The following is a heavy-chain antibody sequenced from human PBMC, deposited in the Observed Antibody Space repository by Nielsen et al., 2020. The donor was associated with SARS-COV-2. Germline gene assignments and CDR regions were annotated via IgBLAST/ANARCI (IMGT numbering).Heavy chain of an antibody. J-gene: IGHJ4*02. V-gene: IGHV3-23*01. CDR3: AKDETTSGVNFFRY. CDR1: GFTFSKYA. Sequence: GESLKISCAASGFTFSKYAMSWVRQSPGKGLEWVSGIFSNGAAAWYAESVKGRFTISRDNSKNTLYLQLNSLRAEDTAIYYCAKDETTSGVNFFRYWGQGALVTVSS. CDR2: IFSNGAAA. D-gene: IGHD7-27*01.